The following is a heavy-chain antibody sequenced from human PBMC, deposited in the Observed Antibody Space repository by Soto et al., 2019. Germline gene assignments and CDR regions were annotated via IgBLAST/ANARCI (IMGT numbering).Heavy chain of an antibody. Sequence: PGGSLRLSCAASGFTFDDYSMHWVRQAPGKGLEWVSLISWDGGSTYYADSVKGRFTISRDNSKNSLYLQMNSLRTEDTALYYCAKGVDTAMVTGYYGMDVWGQGTTVTVSS. D-gene: IGHD5-18*01. V-gene: IGHV3-43*01. CDR1: GFTFDDYS. CDR3: AKGVDTAMVTGYYGMDV. CDR2: ISWDGGST. J-gene: IGHJ6*02.